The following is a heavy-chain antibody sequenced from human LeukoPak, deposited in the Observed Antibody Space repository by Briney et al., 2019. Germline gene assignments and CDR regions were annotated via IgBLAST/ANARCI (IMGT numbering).Heavy chain of an antibody. CDR2: MNPYSGNT. J-gene: IGHJ4*02. CDR1: GYTFTSYD. CDR3: ARTAVAGEGRESY. Sequence: ASVKVSCKASGYTFTSYDINWVRQATGQGLEWMGWMNPYSGNTGSAQKFQGRVTMTRNTSISTAYMELRSLRSDDTAVYYCARTAVAGEGRESYWGQGTLVTVSS. V-gene: IGHV1-8*01. D-gene: IGHD6-19*01.